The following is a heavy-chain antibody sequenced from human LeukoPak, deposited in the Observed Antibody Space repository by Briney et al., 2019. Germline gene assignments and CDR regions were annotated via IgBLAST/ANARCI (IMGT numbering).Heavy chain of an antibody. CDR3: ARGRCFAY. CDR2: INHSGST. V-gene: IGHV4-34*01. J-gene: IGHJ4*02. CDR1: GGSFSGYY. Sequence: SETLSLTCAVYGGSFSGYYWSWVRQPPGKGLEWVVEINHSGSTNYNPSLTSRVTISVDTSKSQRSLNLSSVTAADTAVYYCARGRCFAYWGQATLVTVSS.